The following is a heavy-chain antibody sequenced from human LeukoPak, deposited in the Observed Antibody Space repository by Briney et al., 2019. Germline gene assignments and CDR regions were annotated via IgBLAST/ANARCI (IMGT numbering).Heavy chain of an antibody. Sequence: GGSLRLSCAASGFTFDDYAMHWVRHAPGKGLEWVSGISWNSGSIVCADSVKGRFTISRDNAKNSLYLQMNSLRAEDTALYYCAKDVAPSGPSWFDPWGQGTLVTVSS. CDR1: GFTFDDYA. D-gene: IGHD3-10*01. CDR2: ISWNSGSI. CDR3: AKDVAPSGPSWFDP. V-gene: IGHV3-9*01. J-gene: IGHJ5*02.